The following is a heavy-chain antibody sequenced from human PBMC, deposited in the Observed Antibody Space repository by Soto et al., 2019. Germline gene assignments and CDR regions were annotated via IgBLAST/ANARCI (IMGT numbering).Heavy chain of an antibody. J-gene: IGHJ6*02. D-gene: IGHD3-3*01. Sequence: QVQLQESGPGLVKPSETLSLTCTVSGGSISSYYWSWIRQPAGKGLEWIGRIYTSGSTNYNPSLKSRVTMSVDTSKNQFSLKLSSVTAADTAVYYCARDGVAQDYYYYYGMDVWGQGTTVTVSS. CDR2: IYTSGST. V-gene: IGHV4-4*07. CDR1: GGSISSYY. CDR3: ARDGVAQDYYYYYGMDV.